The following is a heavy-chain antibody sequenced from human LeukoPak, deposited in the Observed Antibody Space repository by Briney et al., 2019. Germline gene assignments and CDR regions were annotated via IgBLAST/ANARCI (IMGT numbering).Heavy chain of an antibody. CDR2: IKQDGSEK. V-gene: IGHV3-7*05. Sequence: PGGSLKLSCTASGLTLSNYWMIWVRQAPGKGLQWVAKIKQDGSEKYYVDSVKGRFTISRDNAENSLYLQMNNLRVEDTAVYYCAGRPTGYSSGYIHWGQGTLVTVSS. CDR3: AGRPTGYSSGYIH. D-gene: IGHD5-18*01. CDR1: GLTLSNYW. J-gene: IGHJ4*02.